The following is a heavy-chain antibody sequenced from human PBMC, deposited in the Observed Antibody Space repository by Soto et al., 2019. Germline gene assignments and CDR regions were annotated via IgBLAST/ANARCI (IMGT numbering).Heavy chain of an antibody. CDR2: MRRNSGGA. D-gene: IGHD3-16*01. V-gene: IGHV1-2*02. CDR1: GYTFTGYY. J-gene: IGHJ4*02. Sequence: QVQLVQSGAEVKKPGASVKVSCKASGYTFTGYYLHWIRQAPGQGLEWMGWMRRNSGGANYAQKFQGRVSMTRDTSISTFYMELSRLRSDDTAVYYCARDPHEGVYDYWGQGTLVTVSS. CDR3: ARDPHEGVYDY.